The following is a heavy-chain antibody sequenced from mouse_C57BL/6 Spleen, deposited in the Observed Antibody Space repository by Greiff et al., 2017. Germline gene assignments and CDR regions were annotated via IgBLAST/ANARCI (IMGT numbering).Heavy chain of an antibody. Sequence: QVQLQQPGAELVRPGSSVKLSCKASGYTFTSYWMHWVKQRPIQGLEWIGNIDPSDSETHYNQKFKDKATLTVDKSSSTAYMQLSSLTSEDAAVYYCARSSLYYGSSPGVWGTGTTVTVSS. CDR3: ARSSLYYGSSPGV. V-gene: IGHV1-52*01. CDR1: GYTFTSYW. CDR2: IDPSDSET. J-gene: IGHJ1*03. D-gene: IGHD1-1*01.